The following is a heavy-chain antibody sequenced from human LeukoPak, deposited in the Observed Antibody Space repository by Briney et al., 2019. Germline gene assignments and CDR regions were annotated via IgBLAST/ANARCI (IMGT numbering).Heavy chain of an antibody. CDR2: ISSTRTSI. J-gene: IGHJ4*02. D-gene: IGHD6-6*01. CDR3: ARGGAARPDY. V-gene: IGHV3-48*01. Sequence: GGSLRLSCAASGLTFSSYGMHWVRQAPGKRLEWVSYISSTRTSISYADSVKGRFTISRDNALNSLYLQMNSLRVEDTAVYYCARGGAARPDYWGQGTLVTVSS. CDR1: GLTFSSYG.